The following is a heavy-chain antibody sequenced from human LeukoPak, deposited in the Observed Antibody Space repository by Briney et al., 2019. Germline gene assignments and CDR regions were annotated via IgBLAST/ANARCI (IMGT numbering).Heavy chain of an antibody. CDR3: ARTTTFGSSGYYFSY. CDR1: GFTFSSYN. J-gene: IGHJ4*02. CDR2: ITSSSSYI. Sequence: PGGSLRLSCAASGFTFSSYNMNWVRQAPGKGPEWVSSITSSSSYIYYADSVKGRFTISRDNAKNSLYLQMDSLRVEDTAVYYCARTTTFGSSGYYFSYWGQGTLVTVSS. D-gene: IGHD3-22*01. V-gene: IGHV3-21*06.